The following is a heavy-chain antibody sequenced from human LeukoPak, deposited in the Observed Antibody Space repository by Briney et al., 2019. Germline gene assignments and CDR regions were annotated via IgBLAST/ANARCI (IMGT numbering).Heavy chain of an antibody. D-gene: IGHD1-7*01. CDR2: ISTRSDAK. Sequence: GGSLTLSCAASGLTLGIYGMRWVRQAPGKGLEWVSVISTRSDAKYYADSVKGRFTISRDNSKNTLYLQMNSLRAEDTAVYYCAKLRLTRTTDFFDYWGQGTLVTVSS. CDR3: AKLRLTRTTDFFDY. V-gene: IGHV3-23*01. J-gene: IGHJ4*02. CDR1: GLTLGIYG.